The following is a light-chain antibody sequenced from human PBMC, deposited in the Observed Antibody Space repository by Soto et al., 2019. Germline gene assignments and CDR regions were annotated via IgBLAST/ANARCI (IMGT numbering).Light chain of an antibody. V-gene: IGKV3-20*01. Sequence: EFVLTQSPGTLSLSPGERATLSCRASQTVRNNYLAWYQQKPGQAPRLLIYDASSRATGIPDRFSGGGSGTDFTLTISRLEPEDIATYYCQQYDNLPSFTFGPGTKVDIK. J-gene: IGKJ3*01. CDR3: QQYDNLPSFT. CDR2: DAS. CDR1: QTVRNNY.